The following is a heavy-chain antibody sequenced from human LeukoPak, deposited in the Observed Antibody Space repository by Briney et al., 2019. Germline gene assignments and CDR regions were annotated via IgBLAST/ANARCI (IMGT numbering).Heavy chain of an antibody. D-gene: IGHD5-18*01. V-gene: IGHV3-30*03. Sequence: PGRSLSLSCAASGFTLSNYAMHWVRQAPGKGLEWVAVISPDGRDKHFADSVKGRFTISRDNSGNTLYLQMNSLRAEDTAVYYCARDFRVATAPFDYWGQGTLVTVSS. CDR3: ARDFRVATAPFDY. J-gene: IGHJ4*02. CDR1: GFTLSNYA. CDR2: ISPDGRDK.